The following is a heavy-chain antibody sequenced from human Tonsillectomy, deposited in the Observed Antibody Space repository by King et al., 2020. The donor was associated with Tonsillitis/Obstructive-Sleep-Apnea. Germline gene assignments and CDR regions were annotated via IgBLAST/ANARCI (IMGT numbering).Heavy chain of an antibody. CDR2: ISPYNGHT. J-gene: IGHJ4*02. V-gene: IGHV1-18*01. D-gene: IGHD3-22*01. Sequence: VQLVESGAEVKKPGASVKVSCKASGYTFTTYGISWVRQAPGQGLEWMGWISPYNGHTNSAQKLQGRVTMTTDTSTSTAYMELRSLRSDDTAVYYCARDSMSYYLDSSLDSSVYYPFDYWGQGTLVTVSS. CDR3: ARDSMSYYLDSSLDSSVYYPFDY. CDR1: GYTFTTYG.